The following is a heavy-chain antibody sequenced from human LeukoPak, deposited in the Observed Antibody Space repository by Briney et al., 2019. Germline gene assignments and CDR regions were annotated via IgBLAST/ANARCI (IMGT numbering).Heavy chain of an antibody. CDR1: GFTFRSYA. CDR3: AKVAASGTYFPDF. J-gene: IGHJ4*02. Sequence: GGSLRLSCAASGFTFRSYAMSWVRQAPGKWPEWVSAISANGASTYSADSVKGRFTISRDDSKNTVFLQMNSLRAEDTAIYYCAKVAASGTYFPDFWGQGTLVTVSA. V-gene: IGHV3-23*01. D-gene: IGHD3-10*01. CDR2: ISANGAST.